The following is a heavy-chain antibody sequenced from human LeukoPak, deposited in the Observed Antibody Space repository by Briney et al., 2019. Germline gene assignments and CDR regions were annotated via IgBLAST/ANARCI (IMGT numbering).Heavy chain of an antibody. CDR1: GFTFSSYD. CDR3: ATDGTPLRVGEVYFDN. D-gene: IGHD3-10*01. J-gene: IGHJ4*02. CDR2: ISSSGTTI. V-gene: IGHV3-48*03. Sequence: PGGSLRLSCAASGFTFSSYDMNWVRQAPGRELERISYISYISSSGTTIYYADSVKGRFTISRDDAKNSVYLQMNSLRDEDTAIYYCATDGTPLRVGEVYFDNWGQGTLVTVSS.